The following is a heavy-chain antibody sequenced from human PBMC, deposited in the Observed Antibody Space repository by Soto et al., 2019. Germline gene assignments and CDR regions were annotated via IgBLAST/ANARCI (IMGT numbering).Heavy chain of an antibody. CDR2: ISWNGNTI. CDR1: GFTFDNYA. V-gene: IGHV3-9*01. Sequence: GGSLRLSCAASGFTFDNYAMHWVRQAPGKGLEWVSGISWNGNTIAYADSVKGRFTISRDNAKNSLYLQMNSLRAEDTAFYYCAKDTGPNWGQGTLVTVSS. J-gene: IGHJ4*02. CDR3: AKDTGPN.